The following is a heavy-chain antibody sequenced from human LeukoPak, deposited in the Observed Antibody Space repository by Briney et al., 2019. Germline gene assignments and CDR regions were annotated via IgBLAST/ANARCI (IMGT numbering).Heavy chain of an antibody. Sequence: PSETLSFTCAVYGGSFSGYYWSWIRQPPGKGLEWIGEINHSGSTNYNPSLKSRVTISVDTSKNQFSLKLSSVTAADTAVYYCARGAGGLAGRWGQGTLVTVSS. CDR1: GGSFSGYY. D-gene: IGHD2-15*01. CDR2: INHSGST. V-gene: IGHV4-34*01. CDR3: ARGAGGLAGR. J-gene: IGHJ4*02.